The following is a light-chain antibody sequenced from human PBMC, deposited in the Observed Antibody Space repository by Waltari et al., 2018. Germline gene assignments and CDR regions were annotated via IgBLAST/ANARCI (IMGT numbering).Light chain of an antibody. Sequence: QTVVTQEPSLSVSPGGTVTLTCALSSGSVSSTSYASWYQQPPGQAPRTVVYKSNSLSSGVPDRFSGSIRGNKAALTITGAQADDESDYYCLFYMGSGIWVFGGGTRLTVL. CDR2: KSN. CDR1: SGSVSSTSY. CDR3: LFYMGSGIWV. J-gene: IGLJ3*02. V-gene: IGLV8-61*01.